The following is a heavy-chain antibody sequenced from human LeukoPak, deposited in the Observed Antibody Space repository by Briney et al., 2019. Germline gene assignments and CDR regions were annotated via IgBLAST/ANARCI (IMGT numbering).Heavy chain of an antibody. J-gene: IGHJ4*02. CDR3: ARQKIGVVTYYFGY. D-gene: IGHD3-3*01. CDR2: IYYSGST. V-gene: IGHV4-39*01. CDR1: GGSISSSSYY. Sequence: SETLSLTCTVSGGSISSSSYYWGWIRQPPGKGLEWIGSIYYSGSTYYNPSLKSRVTISVDTSKNQFSLKLSSVTAADTAVYYCARQKIGVVTYYFGYWGQGTLVTVSS.